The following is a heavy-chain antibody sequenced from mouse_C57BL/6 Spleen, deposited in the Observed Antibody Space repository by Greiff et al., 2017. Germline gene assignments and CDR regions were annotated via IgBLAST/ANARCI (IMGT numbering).Heavy chain of an antibody. V-gene: IGHV3-6*01. J-gene: IGHJ3*01. CDR2: IRYDGST. CDR3: TRGDDYEGFAY. CDR1: GYSITSGYY. Sequence: EVKVEESGPGLVKPSQSLSLTCSVTGYSITSGYYWNWIRQFPGNKLEWMGYIRYDGSTNYNPYLKNRISITRDTSKNLCFLKLNSVTTEDTATYYSTRGDDYEGFAYWGQGTLVTVSA. D-gene: IGHD2-4*01.